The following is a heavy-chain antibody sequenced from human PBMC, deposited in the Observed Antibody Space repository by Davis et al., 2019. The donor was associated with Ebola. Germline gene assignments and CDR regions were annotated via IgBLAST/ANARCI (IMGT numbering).Heavy chain of an antibody. D-gene: IGHD2-21*02. V-gene: IGHV1-46*01. Sequence: VKVSCKASGYTFTSYYMHWVRQAPGQGLEWMGIINPSGGSTSYAQKFQGRVTMTRDTSTSTVYMELSSLRSEDTAVYYCAREGGVYCGGDCLDYWGQGTLVTVSS. CDR2: INPSGGST. CDR3: AREGGVYCGGDCLDY. CDR1: GYTFTSYY. J-gene: IGHJ4*02.